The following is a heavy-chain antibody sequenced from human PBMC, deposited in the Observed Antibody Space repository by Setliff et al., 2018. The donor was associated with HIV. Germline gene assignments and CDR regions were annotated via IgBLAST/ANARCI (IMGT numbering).Heavy chain of an antibody. V-gene: IGHV4-34*01. CDR3: ARDVLDLVISVYGF. CDR2: INHSGGT. D-gene: IGHD3-22*01. Sequence: SETLSLTCGIYGGSFSDYYWSWIRQPPGKGLEWIGEINHSGGTNFNPSLKTRLIMSVDTSKNQFSLRLSSVTAADTAVYYCARDVLDLVISVYGFWGQGIPVTVSS. CDR1: GGSFSDYY. J-gene: IGHJ4*02.